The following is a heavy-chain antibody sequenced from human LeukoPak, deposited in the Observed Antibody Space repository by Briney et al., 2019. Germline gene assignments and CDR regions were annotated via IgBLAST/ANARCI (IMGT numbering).Heavy chain of an antibody. D-gene: IGHD2/OR15-2a*01. J-gene: IGHJ3*02. Sequence: SVKVSCKAPGGTFSSYAISWVRQAPGQGLEWMGRIIPIFGTANYAQKFQGRVTITTDESTSTAYMELSSLRSEDTAVYYCARGPVYGGAFDIWGQGTMVTVSS. V-gene: IGHV1-69*05. CDR3: ARGPVYGGAFDI. CDR1: GGTFSSYA. CDR2: IIPIFGTA.